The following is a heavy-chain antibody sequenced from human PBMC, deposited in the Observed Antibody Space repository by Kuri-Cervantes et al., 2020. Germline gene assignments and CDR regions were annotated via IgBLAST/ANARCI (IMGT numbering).Heavy chain of an antibody. Sequence: GESLKISCAASGFTFSSYEMNWVRQAPGKGLEWVANIKQDGTEKYYVDSVKGRFTISRDNAKSSLYLQMNSLRAEDTAVYYCTRGWSCSSPSCSGRKYWGQGTLVTVSS. D-gene: IGHD2-2*01. J-gene: IGHJ4*02. CDR1: GFTFSSYE. V-gene: IGHV3-7*01. CDR3: TRGWSCSSPSCSGRKY. CDR2: IKQDGTEK.